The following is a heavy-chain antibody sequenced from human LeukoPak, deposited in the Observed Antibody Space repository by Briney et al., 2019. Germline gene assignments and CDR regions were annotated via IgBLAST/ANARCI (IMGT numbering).Heavy chain of an antibody. Sequence: GGSLRLSCAASGFTFSSYGMHWVRQAPGKGLEWVSSISSSSSYTYYADSVKGRFTISRDNAKNSLYLQMNSLRAEDTAVYYCARREAAAGTTDYWGQGTLVTVSS. J-gene: IGHJ4*02. CDR3: ARREAAAGTTDY. D-gene: IGHD6-13*01. CDR2: ISSSSSYT. V-gene: IGHV3-21*01. CDR1: GFTFSSYG.